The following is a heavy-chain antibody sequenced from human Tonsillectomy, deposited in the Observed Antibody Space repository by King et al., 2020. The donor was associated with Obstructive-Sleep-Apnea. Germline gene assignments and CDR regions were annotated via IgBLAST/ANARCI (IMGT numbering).Heavy chain of an antibody. V-gene: IGHV1-58*02. CDR3: AADVGIVCSGACRSLGWFAP. J-gene: IGHJ5*02. Sequence: QLVQSGPEVKKPGTSVKVSCKASGFTFTTSAMQWVRQARGRRLEWIGWIVVGSGNTNYAQKFQERVTFTRDISTSTAYMELSSLRSEDTAVYYCAADVGIVCSGACRSLGWFAPWGQGTLVTVPS. D-gene: IGHD2-15*01. CDR2: IVVGSGNT. CDR1: GFTFTTSA.